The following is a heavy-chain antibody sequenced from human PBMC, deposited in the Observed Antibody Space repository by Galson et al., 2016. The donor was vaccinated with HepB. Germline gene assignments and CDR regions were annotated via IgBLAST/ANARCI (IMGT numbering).Heavy chain of an antibody. Sequence: SLRLSCAASGFNFGIYWVTWDRQAPGMGPEWVANINEDGSGKYYVDSVRGRFTVSRDNAKNSLYLQMNSLRADDTAVYYCARGSPVTGVAWGQGTLVTVSS. J-gene: IGHJ5*02. CDR3: ARGSPVTGVA. CDR2: INEDGSGK. D-gene: IGHD4-17*01. CDR1: GFNFGIYW. V-gene: IGHV3-7*01.